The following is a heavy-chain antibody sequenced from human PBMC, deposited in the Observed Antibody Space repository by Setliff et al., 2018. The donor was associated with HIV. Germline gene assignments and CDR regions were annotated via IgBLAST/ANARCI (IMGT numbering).Heavy chain of an antibody. Sequence: ASVKVSCKASGYTFTSYGISWVRQAPGQGLEWMGWISTYNGNTSYAQKLQGRVTMTTDTSTSTAYMELRSLRSDDTAVYYCARVGVGAAIWPSYFDYWGQGTLVTVSS. V-gene: IGHV1-18*01. CDR3: ARVGVGAAIWPSYFDY. CDR1: GYTFTSYG. CDR2: ISTYNGNT. J-gene: IGHJ4*02. D-gene: IGHD1-26*01.